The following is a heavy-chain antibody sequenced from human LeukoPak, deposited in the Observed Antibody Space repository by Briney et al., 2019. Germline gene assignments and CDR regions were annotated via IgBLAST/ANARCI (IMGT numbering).Heavy chain of an antibody. CDR2: IYYSGST. CDR3: ARDRSGGYPGTFDI. J-gene: IGHJ3*02. V-gene: IGHV4-59*01. D-gene: IGHD2-15*01. Sequence: SETLSLTCTVSGGPISSYNWSGIRQPPGKGLEYIGYIYYSGSTNYNPSLNSRVTISVDTSKKQFSLKLTSVTAADTAVYYCARDRSGGYPGTFDIWGQGIMVTVSS. CDR1: GGPISSYN.